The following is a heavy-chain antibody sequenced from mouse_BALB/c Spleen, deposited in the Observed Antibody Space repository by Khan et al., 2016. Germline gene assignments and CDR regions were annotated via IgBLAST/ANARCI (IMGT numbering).Heavy chain of an antibody. Sequence: VQLQESGPELKKPGETVKISCKASGYTFTNYGMNWVKQAPGKGLKWMGWINTYTGETTYADDFKGRFAFSLETSASTAYLQINNLKNEDTATYFCAREGLRRTGYAMDYWGQGTSVTVSS. CDR2: INTYTGET. D-gene: IGHD2-4*01. J-gene: IGHJ4*01. CDR1: GYTFTNYG. CDR3: AREGLRRTGYAMDY. V-gene: IGHV9-3-1*01.